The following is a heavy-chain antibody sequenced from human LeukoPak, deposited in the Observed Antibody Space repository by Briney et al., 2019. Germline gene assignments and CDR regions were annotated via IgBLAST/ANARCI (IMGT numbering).Heavy chain of an antibody. D-gene: IGHD6-19*01. CDR3: ARDRAVAAYRSGYYYYYGMDV. CDR2: ISSSSSYI. V-gene: IGHV3-21*01. CDR1: GFTFSSYS. J-gene: IGHJ6*02. Sequence: PGGSLRLSCAASGFTFSSYSMNWVRQAPGKGLEWVSSISSSSSYIYYADSVKGRFTISRDNAENSLYLQMNSLRAEDTAVYYCARDRAVAAYRSGYYYYYGMDVWGQGTTVTVSS.